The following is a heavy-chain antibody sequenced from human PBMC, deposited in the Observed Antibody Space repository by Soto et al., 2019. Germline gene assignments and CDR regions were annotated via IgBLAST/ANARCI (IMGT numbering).Heavy chain of an antibody. CDR1: GYGFTSYW. CDR3: ARGCYSGSYLRCAFDI. CDR2: IYPGDSDT. V-gene: IGHV5-51*01. J-gene: IGHJ3*02. D-gene: IGHD1-26*01. Sequence: GESLKISCKGSGYGFTSYWIGWVRQMPGKGLEWMGIIYPGDSDTRYSPSFQGQVTISADKSISTAYLQWSSLKASDTAMYYCARGCYSGSYLRCAFDIWGQGTMVTVS.